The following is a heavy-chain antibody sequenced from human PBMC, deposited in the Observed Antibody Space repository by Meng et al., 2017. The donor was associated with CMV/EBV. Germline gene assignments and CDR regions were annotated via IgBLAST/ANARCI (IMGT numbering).Heavy chain of an antibody. D-gene: IGHD3-3*01. CDR3: ARDKDDFRSGYYI. CDR2: INSDGSST. Sequence: GESLKISCAASGFTFSSYWMHWVRQAPGKGLVWVSRINSDGSSTSYADSVKGRFTISRDNAKNTLYLQMNSLRAEDTAVYYCARDKDDFRSGYYIWGQGTLVTVSS. V-gene: IGHV3-74*01. CDR1: GFTFSSYW. J-gene: IGHJ4*02.